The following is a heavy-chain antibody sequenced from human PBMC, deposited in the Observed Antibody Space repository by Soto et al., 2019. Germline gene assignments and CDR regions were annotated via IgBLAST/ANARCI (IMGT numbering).Heavy chain of an antibody. V-gene: IGHV1-2*04. J-gene: IGHJ6*03. CDR2: INPNSGGT. CDR1: GYTFTGYF. CDR3: ARGGSSSLTYYYYYYYMDV. Sequence: GPSVKVSCKASGYTFTGYFMHWVRQAPGQGLEWMGWINPNSGGTNYAQKFQGWVTMTRDTSISTAYMELSRLRSDDTAVYYCARGGSSSLTYYYYYYYMDVWGKGTTVTVSS. D-gene: IGHD6-6*01.